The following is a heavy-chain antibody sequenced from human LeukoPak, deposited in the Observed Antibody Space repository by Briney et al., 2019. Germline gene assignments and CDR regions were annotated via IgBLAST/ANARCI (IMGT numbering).Heavy chain of an antibody. D-gene: IGHD3-10*01. CDR1: GGSISSYY. J-gene: IGHJ6*03. V-gene: IGHV4-59*01. CDR2: IYYSGST. CDR3: ASMGYYYYMDV. Sequence: SETLSLTCTVSGGSISSYYWSWIRQPPGKGLEWMGYIYYSGSTNYNPSLKSRVTISVDTSKNQFSLKLSSVTAADTAVYYCASMGYYYYMDVWGKGTTVTVSS.